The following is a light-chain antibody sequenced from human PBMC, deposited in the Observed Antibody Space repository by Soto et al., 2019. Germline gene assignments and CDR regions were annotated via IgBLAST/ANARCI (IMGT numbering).Light chain of an antibody. V-gene: IGKV1-5*01. Sequence: DIAMTQSPSTLTASVGERVTFSCRASELRRKYLAWYQQKPGHAPRLLIYDASHRDTGIPSRFSGSGYGTDFTLTITSLQTEDFATYHCQQCEDCPHTFGQGTKVDI. CDR3: QQCEDCPHT. CDR1: ELRRKY. CDR2: DAS. J-gene: IGKJ1*01.